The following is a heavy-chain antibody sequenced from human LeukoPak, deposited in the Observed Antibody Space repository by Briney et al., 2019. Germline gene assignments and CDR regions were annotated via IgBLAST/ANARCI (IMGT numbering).Heavy chain of an antibody. Sequence: ASVKVSCKASGYTFTNLYMHWVRQSPGQGLEWMGFIKSNTGGTVYAQKFQGRVTMTRDTSISTAYMELSRPTSDDTAVYFCARHNYDFDFDYWGQGTLVTVSS. D-gene: IGHD4-11*01. J-gene: IGHJ4*02. CDR2: IKSNTGGT. CDR3: ARHNYDFDFDY. V-gene: IGHV1-2*02. CDR1: GYTFTNLY.